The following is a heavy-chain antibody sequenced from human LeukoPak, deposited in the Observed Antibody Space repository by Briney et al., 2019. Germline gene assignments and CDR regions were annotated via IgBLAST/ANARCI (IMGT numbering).Heavy chain of an antibody. J-gene: IGHJ4*02. CDR1: GFTFSSYA. CDR2: IRSNGGST. CDR3: ARDAGSIKFFDY. V-gene: IGHV3-64*01. Sequence: QSGGSLRLSCAASGFTFSSYAMHWVRQAPGKGLEYVSAIRSNGGSTYYANSVKGRFTISRDNSKNTLYLQMGSLRAEDMAVYYCARDAGSIKFFDYWGQGTLVTVSS.